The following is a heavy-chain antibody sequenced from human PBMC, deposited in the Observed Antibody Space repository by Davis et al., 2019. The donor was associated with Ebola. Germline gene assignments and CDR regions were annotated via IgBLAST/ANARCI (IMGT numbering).Heavy chain of an antibody. V-gene: IGHV1-3*01. D-gene: IGHD2-2*01. J-gene: IGHJ3*02. Sequence: ASVKVSCKASGYTFTSYAMHWVRQALGQRLEWMGWINAGNGNTKYSQKFQGRVTITRDTSASTAYMELSSLRSEDTAVYYCARDEHLYCSSTSCYDAFDIWGQGTMVTVSS. CDR2: INAGNGNT. CDR1: GYTFTSYA. CDR3: ARDEHLYCSSTSCYDAFDI.